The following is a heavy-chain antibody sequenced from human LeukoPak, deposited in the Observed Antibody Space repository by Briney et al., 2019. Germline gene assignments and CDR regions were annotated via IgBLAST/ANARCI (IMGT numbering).Heavy chain of an antibody. J-gene: IGHJ3*02. CDR3: ASIYYDSSGYSGSVRENDAFDI. V-gene: IGHV3-30*03. Sequence: GRSLRLSCAASGFTFSSYGMHWVRQAPGKGLEWVAVISYDGSNKYYADSEKGRFTISRDNSKNTLYLQMNSLRAEDTAVYYCASIYYDSSGYSGSVRENDAFDIWGQGTMVTVSS. CDR2: ISYDGSNK. CDR1: GFTFSSYG. D-gene: IGHD3-22*01.